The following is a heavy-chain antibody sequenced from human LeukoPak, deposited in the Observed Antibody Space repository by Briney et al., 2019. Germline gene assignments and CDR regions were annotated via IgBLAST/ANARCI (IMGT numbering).Heavy chain of an antibody. V-gene: IGHV4-39*07. Sequence: SETLSLTCTVSGDSIGSSSYYWGWIRQPPGKGLEWIGSIYYSGYTYYNPSLRSRVTISIDTSKNQFSLKLSSVTAADTAVYYCARAKSSGSRIKSHWFDPWGQGTLVTVSS. CDR3: ARAKSSGSRIKSHWFDP. CDR2: IYYSGYT. CDR1: GDSIGSSSYY. D-gene: IGHD3-10*01. J-gene: IGHJ5*02.